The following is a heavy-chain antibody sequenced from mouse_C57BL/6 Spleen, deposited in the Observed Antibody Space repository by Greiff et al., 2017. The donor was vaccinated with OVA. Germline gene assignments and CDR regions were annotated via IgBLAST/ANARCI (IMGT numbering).Heavy chain of an antibody. CDR3: ARRSYYGISMDY. V-gene: IGHV1-69*01. Sequence: QVQLQQPGAELVMPGASVKLSCKASGYTFTSYWMHWVKQRPGQGLEWIGEIDPSDSYTNYNQKFKGKSTLTVDKSSSTAYMQLSSLTSEDSAVYYCARRSYYGISMDYWGQGTSVTVSS. J-gene: IGHJ4*01. CDR2: IDPSDSYT. D-gene: IGHD1-1*01. CDR1: GYTFTSYW.